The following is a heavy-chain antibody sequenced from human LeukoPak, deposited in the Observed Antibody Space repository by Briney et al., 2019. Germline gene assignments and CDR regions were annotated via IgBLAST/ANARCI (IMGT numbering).Heavy chain of an antibody. CDR3: ARRMTTSGYFDY. V-gene: IGHV4-31*03. CDR2: IYYNGNT. CDR1: GGSISSGGYY. J-gene: IGHJ4*02. Sequence: SETLSLTCTVSGGSISSGGYYWSWIRQHPGKGLEWIGYIYYNGNTYYNPSLQSRVTVSADTSKNQFSLKLSFVTAADTAVYYCARRMTTSGYFDYWGQGTLVTVSS. D-gene: IGHD6-19*01.